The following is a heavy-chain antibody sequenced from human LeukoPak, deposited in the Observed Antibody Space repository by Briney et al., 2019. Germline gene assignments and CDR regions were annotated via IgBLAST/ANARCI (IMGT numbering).Heavy chain of an antibody. Sequence: GSLRLSCAASGFTFSNYAMSWVRQAPGKGLEWVSAISNSGGSTNYADSVKGRFTISRDNSKNTLYLQMNSLKVEDTAVYYCAKDRLRYGSGPNAFDIWGQGTMVTVSS. J-gene: IGHJ3*02. CDR3: AKDRLRYGSGPNAFDI. D-gene: IGHD3-10*01. V-gene: IGHV3-23*01. CDR1: GFTFSNYA. CDR2: ISNSGGST.